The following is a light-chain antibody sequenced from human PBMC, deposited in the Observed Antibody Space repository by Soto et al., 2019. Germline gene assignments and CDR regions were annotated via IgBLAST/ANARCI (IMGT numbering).Light chain of an antibody. CDR2: GAS. J-gene: IGKJ1*01. CDR1: QSVSSSY. CDR3: QQYGRSPGT. Sequence: EIVLTQSPGTLSLSPGERATLSCRASQSVSSSYLAWYQQKPGQAPRLLIYGASSRATGIRDRFSGSGSGKDFTLTIGRLEPEDFAVYYCQQYGRSPGTFGQGTKVEI. V-gene: IGKV3-20*01.